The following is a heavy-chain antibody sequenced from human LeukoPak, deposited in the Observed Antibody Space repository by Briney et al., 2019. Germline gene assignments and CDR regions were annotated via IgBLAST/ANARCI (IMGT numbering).Heavy chain of an antibody. Sequence: GGSLRLSCVTSGFTFSSYAMSWVRQAPGKGLEWVANIKQDGSKIYYVDSVKGRFTISRDNAKNSLYLQMNSLRAEDTAVYYCARAMDVWGQGTTVTVSS. CDR3: ARAMDV. J-gene: IGHJ6*02. CDR2: IKQDGSKI. V-gene: IGHV3-7*03. CDR1: GFTFSSYA.